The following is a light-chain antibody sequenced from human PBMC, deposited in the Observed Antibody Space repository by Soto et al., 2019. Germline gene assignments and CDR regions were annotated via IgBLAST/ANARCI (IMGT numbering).Light chain of an antibody. CDR2: AAS. J-gene: IGKJ1*01. CDR1: QSVSSYY. Sequence: EIVLTHSPGTLSLSPGERATLSCRASQSVSSYYLAWYQQKPGQAPRLLIYAASSSATGIPDRFSGGGSGTDFTLTISRLEPEDFAVYYCQQCGSSPWTFGQGTKVDI. V-gene: IGKV3-20*01. CDR3: QQCGSSPWT.